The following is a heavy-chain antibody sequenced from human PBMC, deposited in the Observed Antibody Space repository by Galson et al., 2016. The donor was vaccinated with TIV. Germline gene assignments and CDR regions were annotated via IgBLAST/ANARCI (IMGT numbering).Heavy chain of an antibody. J-gene: IGHJ6*02. Sequence: SETLSLTCAVSGYSISSGFYWGWIRQPPGKGLEWIGNVYYSGRTDYNPSLKSRVTVAVDISKNQFSLKLSSVTAADTAVYYCARVYPCFWGCAQYYYHGVDIWGQGTTVTVSS. CDR1: GYSISSGFY. D-gene: IGHD7-27*01. CDR3: ARVYPCFWGCAQYYYHGVDI. V-gene: IGHV4-38-2*01. CDR2: VYYSGRT.